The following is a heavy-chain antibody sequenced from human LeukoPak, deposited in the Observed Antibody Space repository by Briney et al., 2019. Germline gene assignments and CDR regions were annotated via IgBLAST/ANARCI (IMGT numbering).Heavy chain of an antibody. J-gene: IGHJ4*02. V-gene: IGHV3-30*02. D-gene: IGHD3-3*01. Sequence: GGSLRLSCAASGFTFSSYGMHWVRQAPGKGLEWVAFIRYDGSNKYYADSVKGRFTISRDNSKNTLYLQMNSLRAEDTAVYYCAKVIRLLEWFQPGYFDYWGQGTLVTVSS. CDR3: AKVIRLLEWFQPGYFDY. CDR1: GFTFSSYG. CDR2: IRYDGSNK.